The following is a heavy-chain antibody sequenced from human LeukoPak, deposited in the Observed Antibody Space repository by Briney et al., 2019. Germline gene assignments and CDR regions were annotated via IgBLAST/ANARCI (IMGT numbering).Heavy chain of an antibody. CDR1: GFTFSSYA. CDR3: ARGGTPGARKIYYYYYMDV. V-gene: IGHV3-30*04. CDR2: ISYDGSNK. J-gene: IGHJ6*03. Sequence: PGGSLRLSCAASGFTFSSYAMHWVRQAPGKGLEWVAVISYDGSNKYYADSVKGRFTISRDNSKNTLYLQMNSLRAEDTAVYYCARGGTPGARKIYYYYYMDVWGKGTTVTVSS. D-gene: IGHD3-16*01.